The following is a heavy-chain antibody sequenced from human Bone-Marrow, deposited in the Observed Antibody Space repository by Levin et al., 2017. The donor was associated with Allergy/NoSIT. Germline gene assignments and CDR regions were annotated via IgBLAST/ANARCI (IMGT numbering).Heavy chain of an antibody. V-gene: IGHV3-23*01. D-gene: IGHD3-16*01. Sequence: GGSLRLSCAASGFTFDIFTMSWVRQGPGKGLEWLADVSGSGGRTYYADSVKGRFSISRSNSKNTLYLQMNSLRAEDTAVYYCAKNLGADEDDDTLTGLFDYWGQGTLVTVSS. CDR1: GFTFDIFT. J-gene: IGHJ4*02. CDR3: AKNLGADEDDDTLTGLFDY. CDR2: VSGSGGRT.